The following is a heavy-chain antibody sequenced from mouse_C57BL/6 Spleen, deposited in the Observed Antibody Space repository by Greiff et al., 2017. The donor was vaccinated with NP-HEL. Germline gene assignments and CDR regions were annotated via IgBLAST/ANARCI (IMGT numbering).Heavy chain of an antibody. V-gene: IGHV1-26*01. CDR1: GYTFTDYY. Sequence: EVQLQQSGPELVKPGASVKISCKASGYTFTDYYMNWVKQSHGKSLEWIGDINPNNGGTSYNQKFKGKATLTVDKSSSTAYMELRSLTSEDSAVYDCARRGYYDYDVSDYWGQGTTLTVSS. CDR2: INPNNGGT. J-gene: IGHJ2*01. D-gene: IGHD2-4*01. CDR3: ARRGYYDYDVSDY.